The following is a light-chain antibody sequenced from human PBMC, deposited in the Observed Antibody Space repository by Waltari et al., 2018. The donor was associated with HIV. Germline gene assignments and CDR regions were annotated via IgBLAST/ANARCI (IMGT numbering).Light chain of an antibody. Sequence: SYVLTQPPSVSVAPGQTARITCGGNNIGSYSLRWYQQKAGQAPVLVVYDDNDRPSGIPERFSGSNSGNTATLSISRVETGDEADYYCQVWDSNSDHLVFGGGTKLTVL. CDR3: QVWDSNSDHLV. CDR1: NIGSYS. V-gene: IGLV3-21*02. J-gene: IGLJ3*02. CDR2: DDN.